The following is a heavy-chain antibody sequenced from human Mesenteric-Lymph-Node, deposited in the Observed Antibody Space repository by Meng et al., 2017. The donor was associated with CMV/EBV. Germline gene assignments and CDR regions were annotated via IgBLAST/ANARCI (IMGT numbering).Heavy chain of an antibody. D-gene: IGHD3-10*01. CDR2: INPNSGGT. CDR1: GYTFTSNY. CDR3: ARLTALLWFGDVRGYFDY. J-gene: IGHJ4*02. V-gene: IGHV1-2*02. Sequence: ASVKVSCKASGYTFTSNYMHWLRQAPGQGLEWMGWINPNSGGTNYAQKFQGRVTMTRDTSISTAYMELSRLRSDDTAVYYCARLTALLWFGDVRGYFDYWGQGTLVTVSS.